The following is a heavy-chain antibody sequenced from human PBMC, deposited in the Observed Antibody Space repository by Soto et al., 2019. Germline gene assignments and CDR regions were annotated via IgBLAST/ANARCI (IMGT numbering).Heavy chain of an antibody. J-gene: IGHJ6*02. CDR3: ARNYAMDV. V-gene: IGHV3-30-3*01. CDR1: GFTFSNYA. CDR2: ISHDGSNK. Sequence: QVQLVESGGGVVQPGRSLRLSCAASGFTFSNYAIHWVRQAPGKGLEWVALISHDGSNKYYADSEKGRFTISRDNSKNTLDLQMDGLRAEDTALYYCARNYAMDVWGQGTTVTVSS.